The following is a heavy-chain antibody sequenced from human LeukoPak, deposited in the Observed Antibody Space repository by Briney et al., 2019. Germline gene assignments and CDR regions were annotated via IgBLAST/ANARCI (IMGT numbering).Heavy chain of an antibody. J-gene: IGHJ4*02. CDR3: ARDIEGVEDSSAPTHY. D-gene: IGHD3-22*01. CDR2: VYTSGNT. CDR1: GDSISRNIYY. V-gene: IGHV4-61*02. Sequence: KTSETLSLTCTVSGDSISRNIYYWSWIRQPAGKGLEWIGRVYTSGNTNYNPSLKSRVTISVDTSKNQFSLELTSVTAADTAVYYCARDIEGVEDSSAPTHYWGQGTLVTVSS.